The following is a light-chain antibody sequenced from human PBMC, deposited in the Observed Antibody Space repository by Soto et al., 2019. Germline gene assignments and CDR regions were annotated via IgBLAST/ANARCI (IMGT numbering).Light chain of an antibody. CDR1: DSDIGSYNY. J-gene: IGLJ3*02. CDR2: EVT. V-gene: IGLV2-14*03. Sequence: QSVLAQPASVSGSPGQSITISCTGTDSDIGSYNYVSWYQQPPGKAPKLIIYEVTNRPSGVSDRFSGSKSANTASLTISGLQADDEADYYCSSYTSGSMLFGGGTTLTVL. CDR3: SSYTSGSML.